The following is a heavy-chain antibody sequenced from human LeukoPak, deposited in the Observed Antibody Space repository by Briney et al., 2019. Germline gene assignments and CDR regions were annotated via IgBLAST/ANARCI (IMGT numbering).Heavy chain of an antibody. CDR2: IRYNGYNQ. CDR1: GFTFNNYG. J-gene: IGHJ4*02. V-gene: IGHV3-30*02. Sequence: PGGSLRLSCAASGFTFNNYGMHWVRQAPGKGLEWVAFIRYNGYNQYYADSVKGRFTISRDNSKNTLYLQMNSLKGDDTAVYYCAKAHTNYYDSSGPSDYWGQGTLVTVSS. CDR3: AKAHTNYYDSSGPSDY. D-gene: IGHD3-22*01.